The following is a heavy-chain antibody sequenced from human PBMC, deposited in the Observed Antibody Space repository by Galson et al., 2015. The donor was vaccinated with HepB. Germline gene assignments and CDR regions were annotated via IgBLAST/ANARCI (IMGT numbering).Heavy chain of an antibody. CDR3: ARDGRLRGAYWYFDL. CDR2: ISGSSSYI. CDR1: GSTFSGYA. V-gene: IGHV3-21*01. D-gene: IGHD3-10*01. J-gene: IGHJ2*01. Sequence: SLRLSCAASGSTFSGYAMNWVRQAPGKGLEWVSSISGSSSYIFYADSVKGRFTISRDNAKNSLYLQMNSLRAEDTAVYYCARDGRLRGAYWYFDLWGRGTLVTVSS.